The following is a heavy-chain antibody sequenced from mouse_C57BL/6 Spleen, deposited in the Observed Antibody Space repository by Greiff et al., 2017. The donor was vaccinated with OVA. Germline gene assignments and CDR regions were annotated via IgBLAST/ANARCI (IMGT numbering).Heavy chain of an antibody. V-gene: IGHV14-3*01. Sequence: VQLKESVAELVRPGASVKLSCTASGFNIKNNYMHWVKQRPEQGLEWIGRIDTANGNNKYAQKFQGKATITADTSSNTAYLQLSSLTSEDTAIYYCARITTERYFDVWGTGTTVTVSS. D-gene: IGHD1-1*01. CDR2: IDTANGNN. CDR3: ARITTERYFDV. CDR1: GFNIKNNY. J-gene: IGHJ1*03.